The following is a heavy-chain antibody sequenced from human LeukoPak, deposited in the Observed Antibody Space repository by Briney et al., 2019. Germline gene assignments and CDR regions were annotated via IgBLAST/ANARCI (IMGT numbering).Heavy chain of an antibody. V-gene: IGHV4-39*07. CDR3: ARDGGGYSSGWYLKWFDP. CDR2: IYYSGST. Sequence: SETLSLTCTVSGGSISSSSYYWGWIRQPPGKGLEWIGSIYYSGSTYYNPSLKSRVTMSVDTSKNQFSLKLSSVTAADTAVYYCARDGGGYSSGWYLKWFDPWGQGTLVTVSS. D-gene: IGHD6-19*01. CDR1: GGSISSSSYY. J-gene: IGHJ5*02.